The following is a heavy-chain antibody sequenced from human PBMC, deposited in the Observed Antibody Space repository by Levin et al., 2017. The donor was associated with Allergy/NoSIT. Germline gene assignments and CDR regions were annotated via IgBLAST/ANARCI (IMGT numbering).Heavy chain of an antibody. CDR1: GGSISSYY. V-gene: IGHV4-59*01. Sequence: KASETLSLTCTVSGGSISSYYWSWIRQPPGKGLEWIGYIYYSGSTNYNPSLKSRVTISVDTSKNQFSLKLSSVTAADTAVYYCARDGVVAATPVSYQTTDAFDSWGQGTMVTVSS. CDR2: IYYSGST. CDR3: ARDGVVAATPVSYQTTDAFDS. D-gene: IGHD2-15*01. J-gene: IGHJ3*02.